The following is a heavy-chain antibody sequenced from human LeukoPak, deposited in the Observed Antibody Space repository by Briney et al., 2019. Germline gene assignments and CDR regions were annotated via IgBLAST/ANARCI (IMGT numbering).Heavy chain of an antibody. Sequence: SETLSLTCTVSGGSISSYYWSWIRQPPGKGLEWIGYIYYSGSTNYNPSLKSRVTISVDTSKNQFSLKLSSVTAADTAVYYCARLLLWFGESWYFDLWGRGTLVTASS. J-gene: IGHJ2*01. V-gene: IGHV4-59*08. CDR2: IYYSGST. CDR1: GGSISSYY. D-gene: IGHD3-10*01. CDR3: ARLLLWFGESWYFDL.